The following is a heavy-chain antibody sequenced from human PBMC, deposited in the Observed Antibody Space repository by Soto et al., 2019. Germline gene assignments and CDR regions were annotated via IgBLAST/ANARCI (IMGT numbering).Heavy chain of an antibody. Sequence: AGGSLRLSCAASGFTFRSYAMSWVRQAPGKGLEWVSAISDSGTTTYYADSVTGRFTISRDNSKNTLALQMNSLRAEDSALYYCAKNGGDRPFDYWGQGTLVTVSS. J-gene: IGHJ4*02. D-gene: IGHD2-21*02. CDR2: ISDSGTTT. CDR1: GFTFRSYA. V-gene: IGHV3-23*01. CDR3: AKNGGDRPFDY.